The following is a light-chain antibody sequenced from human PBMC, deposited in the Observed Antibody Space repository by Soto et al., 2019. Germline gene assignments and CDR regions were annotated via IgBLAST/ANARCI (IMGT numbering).Light chain of an antibody. CDR3: SSYTSSSTGV. Sequence: QSALTQPPSASGSPGQSVTISCTGTKNDIGVYDFVSWYQHHPGKAPRLIIYEVVQRPSGVPDRFSGSKSGNTASLTISGLQAEDEADYYCSSYTSSSTGVFGGGTQLTVL. CDR2: EVV. J-gene: IGLJ3*02. CDR1: KNDIGVYDF. V-gene: IGLV2-18*02.